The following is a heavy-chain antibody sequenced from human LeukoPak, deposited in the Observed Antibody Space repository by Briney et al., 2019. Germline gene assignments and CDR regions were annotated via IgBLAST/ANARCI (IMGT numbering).Heavy chain of an antibody. CDR3: ARSTTYDSDAFDI. Sequence: GSSVKASCKASGGTFSSYAISWVRQAPGQGLEWMGGIIPIFGTANYAQKFQGRVTITTDESTSTAYMELSSLRSEDTAVYYCARSTTYDSDAFDIWGQGTMVTVSS. D-gene: IGHD3-3*01. CDR1: GGTFSSYA. V-gene: IGHV1-69*05. J-gene: IGHJ3*02. CDR2: IIPIFGTA.